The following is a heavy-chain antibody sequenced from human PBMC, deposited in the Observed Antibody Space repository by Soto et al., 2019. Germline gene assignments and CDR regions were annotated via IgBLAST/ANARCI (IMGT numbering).Heavy chain of an antibody. CDR3: ARLPKGSLVTA. Sequence: LVESGGGLVYPGGSLRLSCVASGFSFSDYSMNWVRQAPGKGLQWVSYISSSSDNTYYADSVKGRVTVSRDNAKNALFLQMNSLRDDDPATYYCARLPKGSLVTAWGQGTRVTVSS. V-gene: IGHV3-48*02. D-gene: IGHD2-21*02. CDR2: ISSSSDNT. CDR1: GFSFSDYS. J-gene: IGHJ4*02.